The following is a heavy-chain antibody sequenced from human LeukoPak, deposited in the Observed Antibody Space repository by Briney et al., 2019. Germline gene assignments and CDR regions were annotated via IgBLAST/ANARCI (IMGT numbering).Heavy chain of an antibody. CDR2: ISGSGGST. Sequence: GGSLRFSCAASGFTFSSYAMSWVRQAPGKGLEWVSAISGSGGSTYYADSAKGRFTISRDNSKNTLYLQMNSLRAEDTAVYYCARDHADAWGYYYYGMDVWGQGTTVTVSS. CDR1: GFTFSSYA. V-gene: IGHV3-23*01. CDR3: ARDHADAWGYYYYGMDV. D-gene: IGHD3-16*01. J-gene: IGHJ6*02.